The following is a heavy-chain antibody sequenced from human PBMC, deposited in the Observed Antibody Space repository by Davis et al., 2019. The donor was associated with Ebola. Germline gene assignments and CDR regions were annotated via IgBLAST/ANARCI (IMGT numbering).Heavy chain of an antibody. CDR1: GGSISSSSYY. J-gene: IGHJ6*02. CDR2: IYYSGST. V-gene: IGHV4-39*01. D-gene: IGHD2-8*02. Sequence: SETLSLTCTVSGGSISSSSYYWGWIRQPPGKGLEWIGSIYYSGSTYYNPSLKSRVTISIDTSKNQLSLKLSSVTTADTAVYYCARAPHCGGGVCNGFHYYGMDVWGQGTTVTVSS. CDR3: ARAPHCGGGVCNGFHYYGMDV.